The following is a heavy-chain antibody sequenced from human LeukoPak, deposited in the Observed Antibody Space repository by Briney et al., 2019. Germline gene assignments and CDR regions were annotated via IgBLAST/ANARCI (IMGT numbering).Heavy chain of an antibody. CDR2: IYYSGST. V-gene: IGHV4-59*01. Sequence: SETLSLTCTVSGGSISSYYWSWIRQPPGKGLEWIGYIYYSGSTNYNPSLKSRVTISVDTSKNQFSLKLSSVTAADTAVYYCARVIAARSETYYYYYMDVWGKGTTVTVSS. D-gene: IGHD6-6*01. CDR3: ARVIAARSETYYYYYMDV. CDR1: GGSISSYY. J-gene: IGHJ6*03.